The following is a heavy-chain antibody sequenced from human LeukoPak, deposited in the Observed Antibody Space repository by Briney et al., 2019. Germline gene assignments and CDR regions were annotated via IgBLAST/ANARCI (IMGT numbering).Heavy chain of an antibody. CDR3: ARIRYYYDSSGYPYED. J-gene: IGHJ4*02. D-gene: IGHD3-22*01. V-gene: IGHV4-34*01. Sequence: SETLSLTCAVYGGPFSGYYWSWIRQPPGKGLEWIGEINHSGSTNYNPSLKSRVTISVDTSKNQFSLKLSSATAADTAVYYCARIRYYYDSSGYPYEDWGQGTLVTVSS. CDR2: INHSGST. CDR1: GGPFSGYY.